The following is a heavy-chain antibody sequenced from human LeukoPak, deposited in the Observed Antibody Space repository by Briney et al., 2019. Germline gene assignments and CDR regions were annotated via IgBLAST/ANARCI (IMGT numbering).Heavy chain of an antibody. D-gene: IGHD1-26*01. Sequence: PGGTLSLSCAASGFTFSSYSMNRVRQAPGKGLEGGSAISRSSRYIYYADSVKGRFTITRDNAKNPLYLQMNSLRAEDTAVYYCAREVVGASSGDYWGQGTLVTVSS. J-gene: IGHJ4*02. CDR2: ISRSSRYI. V-gene: IGHV3-21*04. CDR3: AREVVGASSGDY. CDR1: GFTFSSYS.